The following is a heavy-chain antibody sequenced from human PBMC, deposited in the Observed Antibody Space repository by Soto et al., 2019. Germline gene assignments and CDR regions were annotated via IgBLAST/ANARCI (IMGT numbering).Heavy chain of an antibody. CDR3: ARGSHSPGIAVAGYFF. J-gene: IGHJ4*02. V-gene: IGHV1-69*01. CDR1: GVSFNTYA. Sequence: QVQLVQSGAEVKKPGSSVKVSCKASGVSFNTYAINWVRQAPGQGLEWMGGIIPIFATANYAQKFQGRVKITADEPTSTAYMELSGLTSEDTAMYYCARGSHSPGIAVAGYFFWGQGTLVTVSS. D-gene: IGHD6-19*01. CDR2: IIPIFATA.